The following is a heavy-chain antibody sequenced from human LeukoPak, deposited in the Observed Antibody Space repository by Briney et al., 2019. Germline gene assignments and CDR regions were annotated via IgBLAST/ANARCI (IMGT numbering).Heavy chain of an antibody. V-gene: IGHV4-4*07. Sequence: PSETLSLTCTVCGGSISSYDWSWLRQPAGKGLEWIGRIYTSGSTNYNPSLKSRVTISVDKSKNQFSLKLSSVTAADTAVYYCAGSEYSDEISVAAPHFDYWGQGTLVTVSS. J-gene: IGHJ4*02. CDR1: GGSISSYD. D-gene: IGHD6-19*01. CDR2: IYTSGST. CDR3: AGSEYSDEISVAAPHFDY.